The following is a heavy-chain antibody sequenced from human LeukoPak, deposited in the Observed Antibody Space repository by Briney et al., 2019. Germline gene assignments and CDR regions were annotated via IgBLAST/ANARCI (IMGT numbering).Heavy chain of an antibody. CDR3: ARVGYNSAFDI. CDR1: GGSISTYY. Sequence: SETLSLTCTVSGGSISTYYWSLMRQPPGQGPEWIGYIFYSGNTNYNPSLKSRVTISVDTSKNQFSLKLSSVTAADTAVYYCARVGYNSAFDIWGQGTMVTVSS. CDR2: IFYSGNT. J-gene: IGHJ3*02. V-gene: IGHV4-59*01. D-gene: IGHD5-24*01.